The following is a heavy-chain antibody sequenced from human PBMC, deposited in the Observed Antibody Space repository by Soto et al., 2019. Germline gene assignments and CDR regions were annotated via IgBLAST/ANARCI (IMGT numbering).Heavy chain of an antibody. CDR3: TRVRDIHYYYYGMDV. J-gene: IGHJ6*02. D-gene: IGHD5-18*01. CDR2: ISAYNGTY. V-gene: IGHV1-18*01. CDR1: GYAFNGYG. Sequence: ASVKVSCKASGYAFNGYGISWVRQAPGQGLEWMGWISAYNGTYNNAHKNQHRITITTNSNTTTSYMELRNLIADTTAVYYCTRVRDIHYYYYGMDVWGQGTTVTVSS.